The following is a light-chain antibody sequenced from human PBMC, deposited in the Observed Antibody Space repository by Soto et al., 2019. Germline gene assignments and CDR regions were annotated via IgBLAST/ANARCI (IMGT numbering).Light chain of an antibody. CDR2: EVS. Sequence: QSALTQPASVSGSPGQSITISCTGTSSDVGTYNYVSWYQQHADKAPKLVIYEVSNRPSGVSNRFSGSKSGNTASLTISGLQAEDEADYYCSSYTTNITPVVFGGGTKLTVL. CDR1: SSDVGTYNY. J-gene: IGLJ2*01. CDR3: SSYTTNITPVV. V-gene: IGLV2-14*01.